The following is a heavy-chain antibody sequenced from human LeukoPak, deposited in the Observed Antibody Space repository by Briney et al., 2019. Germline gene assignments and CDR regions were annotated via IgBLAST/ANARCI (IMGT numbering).Heavy chain of an antibody. CDR1: GGSINSSY. D-gene: IGHD3-22*01. V-gene: IGHV4-59*08. CDR3: ARHEMEYYDSSCFDY. CDR2: VYYRGST. Sequence: SETLSLTCTVSGGSINSSYWNWIRQPPGKGLEWIGYVYYRGSTNYNPSLKSRVTISVDTSKNQFSLKLSSVTAADTAVYYCARHEMEYYDSSCFDYWGQGTLVTVSP. J-gene: IGHJ4*02.